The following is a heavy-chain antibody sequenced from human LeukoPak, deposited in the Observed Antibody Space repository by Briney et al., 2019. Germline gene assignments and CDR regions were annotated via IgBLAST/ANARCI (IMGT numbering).Heavy chain of an antibody. CDR1: GFTFSIYS. D-gene: IGHD3-22*01. J-gene: IGHJ4*02. CDR3: AKAYIPYYDSSGYYPLFDY. V-gene: IGHV3-21*04. Sequence: GGSLRLSCAASGFTFSIYSMNWVRQAPGKGLEWVSSISSSSNYINHADSVKGRFTISRDNSKNTLYLQMNSLRAEDTAVYYCAKAYIPYYDSSGYYPLFDYWGQGTLVTVSS. CDR2: ISSSSNYI.